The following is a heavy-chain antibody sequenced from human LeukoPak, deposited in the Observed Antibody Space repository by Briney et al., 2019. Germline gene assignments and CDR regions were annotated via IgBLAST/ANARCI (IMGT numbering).Heavy chain of an antibody. J-gene: IGHJ3*01. D-gene: IGHD3-22*01. CDR3: AKDSRRRSRASYYKLNDAFDV. CDR1: GGSISSYY. CDR2: IYTSGST. V-gene: IGHV4-4*07. Sequence: SETLSLTCTVSGGSISSYYWSWIRQPAGKGLEWIGRIYTSGSTNYNPSLKSRVTMSVDTSKNQFSLKLSSVTAADTAVYYCAKDSRRRSRASYYKLNDAFDVWGQGTPVIVSS.